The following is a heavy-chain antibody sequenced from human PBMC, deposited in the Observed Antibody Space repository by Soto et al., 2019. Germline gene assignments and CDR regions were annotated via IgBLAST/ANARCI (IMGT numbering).Heavy chain of an antibody. V-gene: IGHV4-4*02. J-gene: IGHJ4*02. CDR3: ARDVRGYSYGYYDY. Sequence: SETLSLTCAVSGGSISSSNWWSWVRQPPGKGLEWIGEIYHSGSTNYNPSLKSRVTISVDKPKNQFSLKLSSVTAADTAVYYCARDVRGYSYGYYDYWGQGTLVTVSS. CDR1: GGSISSSNW. D-gene: IGHD5-18*01. CDR2: IYHSGST.